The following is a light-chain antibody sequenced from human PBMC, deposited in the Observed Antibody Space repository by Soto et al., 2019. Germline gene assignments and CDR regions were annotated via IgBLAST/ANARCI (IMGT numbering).Light chain of an antibody. Sequence: QSVLTQLPSASGTPGQRVTISCSGGSSNIGRNTANWYQQLSGTAPKLLIYNNNQRPSGVPDRFSGSKSGTSASLAISGLQSEHEADYYCAAWDDSLRGYVFGAGTKVTVL. CDR3: AAWDDSLRGYV. V-gene: IGLV1-44*01. J-gene: IGLJ1*01. CDR1: SSNIGRNT. CDR2: NNN.